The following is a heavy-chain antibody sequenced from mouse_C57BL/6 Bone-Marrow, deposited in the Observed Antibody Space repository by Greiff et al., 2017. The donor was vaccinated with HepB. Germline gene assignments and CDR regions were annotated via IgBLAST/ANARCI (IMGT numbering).Heavy chain of an antibody. Sequence: QVQLQQSGAELVRPGASVKLSCKASGYTFTSYGISWVKQRTGQGLEWIGEIYPSSGNTYYNEKFKGKATLTTDKSSSTAYMELLSLTSEDSAVYFCARRGYYSSRRVFAYWGQGTLVTVSA. CDR2: IYPSSGNT. CDR1: GYTFTSYG. D-gene: IGHD1-1*01. CDR3: ARRGYYSSRRVFAY. J-gene: IGHJ3*01. V-gene: IGHV1-81*01.